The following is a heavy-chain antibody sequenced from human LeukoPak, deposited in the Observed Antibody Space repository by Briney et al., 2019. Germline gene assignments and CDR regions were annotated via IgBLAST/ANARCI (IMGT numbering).Heavy chain of an antibody. CDR2: ISYDGSNK. CDR1: GFTFSSYA. J-gene: IGHJ4*02. V-gene: IGHV3-30-3*01. Sequence: PGRSLRLSCAASGFTFSSYAMHWVRQAPGKGLEGVAVISYDGSNKYYADSVKGRFTISRDNSKNTLYLQMNSLRAEDTAVYYCARDRGRLYYFDYWGQGTLVTVSS. CDR3: ARDRGRLYYFDY. D-gene: IGHD1-1*01.